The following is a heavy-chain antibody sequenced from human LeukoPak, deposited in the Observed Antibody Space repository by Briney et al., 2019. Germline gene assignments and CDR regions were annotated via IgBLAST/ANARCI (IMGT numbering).Heavy chain of an antibody. CDR2: INHSGST. Sequence: SETLSLTCAVYGGSFSGYYWSWIRQPPGKGLEWIGEINHSGSTNYNPSLKSRVTISVDTSKNQFSLKLSSVTAADTAVYYCARGSRDAFDIWGQGTMVTASS. J-gene: IGHJ3*02. CDR3: ARGSRDAFDI. CDR1: GGSFSGYY. V-gene: IGHV4-34*01.